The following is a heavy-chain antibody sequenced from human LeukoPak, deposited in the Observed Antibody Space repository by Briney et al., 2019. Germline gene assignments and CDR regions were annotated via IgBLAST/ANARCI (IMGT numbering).Heavy chain of an antibody. CDR3: ARGKLRLGELSLYYFDY. CDR1: GGSFTGISNY. V-gene: IGHV4-39*02. CDR2: IYKTGHA. J-gene: IGHJ4*02. D-gene: IGHD3-16*02. Sequence: SETLSLTCTVSGGSFTGISNYWTWLRQPPGKELEWIGKIYKTGHADYNPSLKSRVTLSVDTTNNQFSLRLTSATAADTAVYYCARGKLRLGELSLYYFDYWGQGTLVTVSS.